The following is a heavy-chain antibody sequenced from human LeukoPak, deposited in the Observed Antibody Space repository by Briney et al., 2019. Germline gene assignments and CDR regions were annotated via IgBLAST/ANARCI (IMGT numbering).Heavy chain of an antibody. J-gene: IGHJ4*02. Sequence: SETLSLTCAVSGGSISSYYWSWIRQPAGKGLEWIGRIYTSGSTNYNPSLESRVTMSVDTSKNQFSLELRSMTAADTAVYHCAREVAGTSEFDYWGRGALVTVSS. V-gene: IGHV4-4*07. D-gene: IGHD6-19*01. CDR3: AREVAGTSEFDY. CDR1: GGSISSYY. CDR2: IYTSGST.